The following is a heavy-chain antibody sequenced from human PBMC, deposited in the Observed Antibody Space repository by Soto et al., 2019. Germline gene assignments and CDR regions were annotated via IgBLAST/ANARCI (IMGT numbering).Heavy chain of an antibody. CDR2: IYYTGST. D-gene: IGHD2-21*02. CDR1: GGSISSYF. Sequence: PSEPLSLPCTVSGGSISSYFWSWLRQPPGKGLEWIGYIYYTGSTNYNPSLKSRVTISVDKSKNQFSLKLSSVTAADTAVYYCARVLVTAIPYSFDYWGQGTLVT. J-gene: IGHJ4*02. V-gene: IGHV4-59*12. CDR3: ARVLVTAIPYSFDY.